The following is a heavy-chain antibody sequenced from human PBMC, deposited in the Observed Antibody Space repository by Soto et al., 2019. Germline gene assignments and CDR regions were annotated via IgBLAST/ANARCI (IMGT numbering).Heavy chain of an antibody. CDR2: XNAGNXNT. D-gene: IGHD3-16*01. J-gene: IGHJ4*02. CDR3: ARDQGEYAIDY. Sequence: XVKVSCKASGYTFTTYAMHWVRQAPGQRLEWMGWXNAGNXNTKYSQKLQGXVTITRDTSASTEYMQLSSLRYEDTDVYYCARDQGEYAIDYWGKGTLVTVYS. V-gene: IGHV1-3*01. CDR1: GYTFTTYA.